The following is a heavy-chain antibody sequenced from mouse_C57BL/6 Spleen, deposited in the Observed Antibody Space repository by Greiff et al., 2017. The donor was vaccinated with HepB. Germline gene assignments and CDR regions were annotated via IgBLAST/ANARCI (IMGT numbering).Heavy chain of an antibody. Sequence: QVQLQQPGAELVMPGASVKLSCKASGYTFTSYWMHWVKQRPGQGLEWIGEIDPSDSYTNYNQKFKGKSTLTVDKSSSTAYMQLSSLTSEDSAVYYCARLNTTVSYYFDYWGQGTTLTVSS. V-gene: IGHV1-69*01. D-gene: IGHD1-1*01. CDR3: ARLNTTVSYYFDY. J-gene: IGHJ2*01. CDR2: IDPSDSYT. CDR1: GYTFTSYW.